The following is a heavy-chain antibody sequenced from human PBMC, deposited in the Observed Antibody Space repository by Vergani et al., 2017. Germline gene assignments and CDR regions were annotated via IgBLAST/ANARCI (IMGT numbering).Heavy chain of an antibody. V-gene: IGHV1-69*18. J-gene: IGHJ4*02. CDR1: GYTFTSYA. Sequence: QVQLVQSGAEVKKPGASVKVSCKASGYTFTSYAISWVRQAPGQGLEWMGRIIPIFGTANYAQKFQGRVTITADESTSTAYMELNSLRSEDTAVYYCAGDYPMVRAVAGALGYWGQGTLVTVSS. CDR3: AGDYPMVRAVAGALGY. D-gene: IGHD3-10*01. CDR2: IIPIFGTA.